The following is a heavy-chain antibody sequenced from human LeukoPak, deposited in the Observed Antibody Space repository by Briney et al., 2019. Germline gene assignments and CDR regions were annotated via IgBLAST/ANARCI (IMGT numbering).Heavy chain of an antibody. CDR2: VHPSGST. J-gene: IGHJ4*02. D-gene: IGHD6-6*01. V-gene: IGHV4-4*07. Sequence: SETLSLTCTVSGGSNTNHYWNWFRQPAGKGLEWIGRVHPSGSTNYNSSLGGRVTMSLDTSKSQFSLKLSSVTAADTAVYYCARVCYSSSCPMGAPNDWGQGTLVTVSS. CDR3: ARVCYSSSCPMGAPND. CDR1: GGSNTNHY.